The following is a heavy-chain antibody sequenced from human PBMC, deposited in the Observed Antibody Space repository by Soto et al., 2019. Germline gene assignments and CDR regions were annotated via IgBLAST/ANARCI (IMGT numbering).Heavy chain of an antibody. Sequence: GSLRLSCAASGFTFSSYAMSWVRQAPGKGLEWVSAISGSGGSTYYADSVKGRFTISRDNSKNTLYLQMNSLRAEDTAVYYCAKLERNYGSGSYRYYFDYWGQGT. CDR1: GFTFSSYA. CDR3: AKLERNYGSGSYRYYFDY. J-gene: IGHJ4*02. D-gene: IGHD3-10*01. CDR2: ISGSGGST. V-gene: IGHV3-23*01.